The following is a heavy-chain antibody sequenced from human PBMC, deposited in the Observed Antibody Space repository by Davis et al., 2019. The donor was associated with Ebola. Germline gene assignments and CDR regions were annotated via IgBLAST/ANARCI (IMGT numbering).Heavy chain of an antibody. CDR2: ISYDGSNK. J-gene: IGHJ4*02. CDR1: GYG. Sequence: PGGSLRLSCAASGYGMHWVRQAPGKGLEWVAVISYDGSNKYYADSVKGRFTISRDNSKNTLYLQMNSLRAEDTAVYYCARVRDFPLYFDFWGQGTLVTVSS. V-gene: IGHV3-30*03. CDR3: ARVRDFPLYFDF. D-gene: IGHD3-9*01.